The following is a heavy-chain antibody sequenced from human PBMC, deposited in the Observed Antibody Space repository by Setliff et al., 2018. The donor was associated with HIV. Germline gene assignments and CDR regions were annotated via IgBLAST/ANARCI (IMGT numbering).Heavy chain of an antibody. CDR1: RYTFSSYY. J-gene: IGHJ4*02. CDR2: IETTGST. CDR3: ARELTGVCYFDD. D-gene: IGHD2-8*01. Sequence: ASVKVSCKASRYTFSSYYLHWMRQAPGQGLEWMAMIETTGSTFYAQTFQGRITMTRDTSTSAISMELNGLKSEDTTVYYCARELTGVCYFDDWGQGTLVTVSS. V-gene: IGHV1-46*01.